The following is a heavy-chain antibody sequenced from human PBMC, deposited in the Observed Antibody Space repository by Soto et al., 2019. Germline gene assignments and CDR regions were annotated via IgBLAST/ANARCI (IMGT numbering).Heavy chain of an antibody. V-gene: IGHV3-21*01. CDR3: ARGYYDSSGYYYAFDI. Sequence: SGGSLRLSCAASGFTFSSYSMNWVRQAPGKGLEWVSSISSSSSYIYYADSVKGRFTISRDNAKNSLYLQMNSLRAEDTAVYYCARGYYDSSGYYYAFDIWGKGTMVTVSS. D-gene: IGHD3-22*01. J-gene: IGHJ3*02. CDR1: GFTFSSYS. CDR2: ISSSSSYI.